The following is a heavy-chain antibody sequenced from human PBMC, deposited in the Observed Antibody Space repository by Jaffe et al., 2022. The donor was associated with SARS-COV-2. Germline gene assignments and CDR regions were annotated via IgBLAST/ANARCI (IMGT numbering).Heavy chain of an antibody. CDR1: GGSFSGYY. D-gene: IGHD3-10*01. V-gene: IGHV4-34*01. CDR3: GLIWFGEHDY. J-gene: IGHJ4*02. CDR2: INHSGST. Sequence: QVQLQQWGAGLLKPSETLSLTCAVYGGSFSGYYWSWIRQPPGKGLEWIGEINHSGSTNYNPSLKSRVTISVDTSKNQFSLKLSSVTAADTAVYYCGLIWFGEHDYWGQGTLVTVSS.